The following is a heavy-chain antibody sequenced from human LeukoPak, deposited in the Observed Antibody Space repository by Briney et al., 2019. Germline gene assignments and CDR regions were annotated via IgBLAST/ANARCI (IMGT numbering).Heavy chain of an antibody. CDR3: ARDGADIVVVVAAHFYYYYMDV. V-gene: IGHV3-21*01. D-gene: IGHD2-15*01. J-gene: IGHJ6*03. CDR2: ISSISSYI. Sequence: GGSLRLSCAASGFTFSSYSMNWVRQAPGKGLEWVSSISSISSYIYYADSVKGRFTISRDNSKNTLYLQMNSLRAEDTAVYYCARDGADIVVVVAAHFYYYYMDVWGKGTTVTVSS. CDR1: GFTFSSYS.